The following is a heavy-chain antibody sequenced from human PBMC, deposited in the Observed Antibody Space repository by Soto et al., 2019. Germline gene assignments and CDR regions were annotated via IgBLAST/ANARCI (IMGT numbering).Heavy chain of an antibody. V-gene: IGHV1-2*04. J-gene: IGHJ3*02. D-gene: IGHD6-19*01. CDR2: INPNSGGT. CDR3: ARVHSSGWYSGEVAFDI. Sequence: ASVKVSCKASGYTFTGYYMHWVRQAPGQGLEWMGWINPNSGGTNYAQKFQGWVTMTRDTSISTAYMELSRLRSDDTAVYYCARVHSSGWYSGEVAFDIWGQGTMVTVSS. CDR1: GYTFTGYY.